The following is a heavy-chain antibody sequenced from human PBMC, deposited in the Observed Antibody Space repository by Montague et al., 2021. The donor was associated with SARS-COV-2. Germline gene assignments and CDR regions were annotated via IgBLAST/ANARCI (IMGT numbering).Heavy chain of an antibody. CDR2: ISDSGSA. J-gene: IGHJ4*02. Sequence: TLSLTCTVSGGSISSFYWSWFRQPPGKGLEWIGYISDSGSANYNPSLTSRVTMSVDTSKNQFSLKVNSVTAADTAVYYCARHYSATLPAVYWGQGTLVTVSS. CDR3: ARHYSATLPAVY. D-gene: IGHD2-15*01. CDR1: GGSISSFY. V-gene: IGHV4-59*08.